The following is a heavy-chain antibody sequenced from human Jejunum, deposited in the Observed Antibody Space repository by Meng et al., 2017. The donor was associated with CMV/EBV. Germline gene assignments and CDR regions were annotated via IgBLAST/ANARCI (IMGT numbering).Heavy chain of an antibody. Sequence: FSFSSYTMNWVRQAPGKGLEWVASILSDTGYIYSADSVKGRFTISRDNAKNSLYLQMNSLRAEDTAVYYCARDLGPQIVVVSSPGYWGQGTLVTVSS. V-gene: IGHV3-21*01. CDR1: FSFSSYT. CDR3: ARDLGPQIVVVSSPGY. CDR2: ILSDTGYI. J-gene: IGHJ4*02. D-gene: IGHD3-22*01.